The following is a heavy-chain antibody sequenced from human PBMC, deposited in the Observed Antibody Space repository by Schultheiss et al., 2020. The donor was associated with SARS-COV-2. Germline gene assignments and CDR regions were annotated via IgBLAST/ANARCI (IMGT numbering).Heavy chain of an antibody. CDR1: GFTFSSYA. CDR2: ISGSGGST. Sequence: GGSLRLSCAASGFTFSSYAMSWVRQAPGKGLEWVSAISGSGGSTYYADSVKGRFNTSRDNSRNTLYLQLSSLRAEDTAVYYCAKNLRNGIPVYDYWGRGTLVTVSS. CDR3: AKNLRNGIPVYDY. D-gene: IGHD1-20*01. J-gene: IGHJ4*01. V-gene: IGHV3-23*01.